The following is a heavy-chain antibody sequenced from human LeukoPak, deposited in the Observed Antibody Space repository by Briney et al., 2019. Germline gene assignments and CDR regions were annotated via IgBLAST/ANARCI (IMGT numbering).Heavy chain of an antibody. CDR1: GFTFSSYS. CDR3: ARGVYIAAAQYGY. D-gene: IGHD6-13*01. Sequence: PGGSLRLSCAASGFTFSSYSMNWVRQAPGKGLEWVSYISSSSSTIYYADSVKGRFTISRDNAKNSLYLQMNSLRAEDTAVYYCARGVYIAAAQYGYWGQGTLVTVSS. V-gene: IGHV3-48*01. J-gene: IGHJ4*02. CDR2: ISSSSSTI.